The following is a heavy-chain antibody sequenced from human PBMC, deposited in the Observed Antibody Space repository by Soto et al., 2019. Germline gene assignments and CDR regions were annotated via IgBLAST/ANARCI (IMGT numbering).Heavy chain of an antibody. D-gene: IGHD6-19*01. CDR3: AREQGIAVAVLDY. V-gene: IGHV6-1*01. CDR2: TYYRSRWFH. J-gene: IGHJ4*02. CDR1: GDSVSNHSGA. Sequence: TRTLPRRISGDSVSNHSGAWNWIKQSQSRGLEWLGRTYYRSRWFHDYAASVKSRITIDPDTSRNQFSLHLKSVTPEDTAMYYCAREQGIAVAVLDYWGQGTLVTVSS.